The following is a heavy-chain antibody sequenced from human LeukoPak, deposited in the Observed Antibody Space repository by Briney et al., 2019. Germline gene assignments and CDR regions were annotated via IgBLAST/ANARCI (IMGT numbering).Heavy chain of an antibody. CDR1: GFIFSDYY. CDR3: ASDPARDYYDTSGYFRWVDY. CDR2: ISGSGSTI. D-gene: IGHD3-22*01. J-gene: IGHJ4*02. V-gene: IGHV3-11*01. Sequence: GGSLRLSCVASGFIFSDYYMSWIRQAPGKGLEWVSYISGSGSTIYYADSVKGLFTISRDNAKNSLYLQMNSLRAEDTAVYYCASDPARDYYDTSGYFRWVDYWGQGTLVTVSS.